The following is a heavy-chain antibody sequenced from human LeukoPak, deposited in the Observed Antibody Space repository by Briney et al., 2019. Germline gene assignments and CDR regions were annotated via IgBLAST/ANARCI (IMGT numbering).Heavy chain of an antibody. CDR1: GGSISSGGYY. CDR2: IYYSGST. V-gene: IGHV4-31*03. J-gene: IGHJ4*02. D-gene: IGHD1-26*01. Sequence: PSQTLSLTCTVSGGSISSGGYYWSWIRQHPGKGLEWIGYIYYSGSTYYNPSLKSRATISVDTSKNQFSLKLSSVTAADTAVYYCATSQTRVGAADSWGQGTLVTVSS. CDR3: ATSQTRVGAADS.